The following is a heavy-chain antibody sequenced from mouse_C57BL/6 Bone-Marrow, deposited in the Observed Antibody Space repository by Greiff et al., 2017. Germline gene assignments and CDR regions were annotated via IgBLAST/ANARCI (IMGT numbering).Heavy chain of an antibody. J-gene: IGHJ1*03. Sequence: DVKLVESEGGLVQPGSSMKLSCTASGFTFSDYYMAWVRQVPEKGLEWVANINYDGSSTYYLDSLKSRFIISRDNAKNILYLQMSSLKSEDTATYYCARHLLGPYWYFEVWGTGTTVTVSS. CDR1: GFTFSDYY. D-gene: IGHD2-10*01. CDR2: INYDGSST. CDR3: ARHLLGPYWYFEV. V-gene: IGHV5-16*01.